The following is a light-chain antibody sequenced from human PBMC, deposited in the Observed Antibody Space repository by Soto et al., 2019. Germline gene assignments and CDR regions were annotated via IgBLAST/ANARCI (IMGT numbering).Light chain of an antibody. Sequence: DIVMTQSPDSLAVSLSERATFNCKSSQSVLYSSNNKNYLGWYQQKPGQTPKLLIYWASTRDSGVPDRFSGSGSGTDFTLTISSLQAEDVAVYYCQQYYSPPYTFGQGTRLEIK. CDR3: QQYYSPPYT. CDR2: WAS. V-gene: IGKV4-1*01. J-gene: IGKJ2*01. CDR1: QSVLYSSNNKNY.